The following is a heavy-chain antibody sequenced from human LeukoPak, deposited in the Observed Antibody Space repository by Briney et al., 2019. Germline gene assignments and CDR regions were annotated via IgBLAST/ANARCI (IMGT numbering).Heavy chain of an antibody. V-gene: IGHV1-8*01. CDR1: GYTFTSYD. CDR2: MNPNSGNT. Sequence: GASVEVSCKASGYTFTSYDINWVRQATGQGLEWMGWMNPNSGNTGYAQKFQGRVTMTRNTSISTAYMELSSLRSEDTAVYYCARGPFFTTVTRDYWGQGTLVTVSS. J-gene: IGHJ4*02. CDR3: ARGPFFTTVTRDY. D-gene: IGHD4-17*01.